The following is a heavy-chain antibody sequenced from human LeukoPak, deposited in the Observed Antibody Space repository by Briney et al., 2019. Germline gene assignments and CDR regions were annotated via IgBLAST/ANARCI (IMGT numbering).Heavy chain of an antibody. CDR1: GFSLSTSGMC. Sequence: ASGPTLVNPTQTLTLTCTFSGFSLSTSGMCVSWIRQPPGKALEWLARIDWDDDKYYSTSLKTRLTISKDTSKNQVVLTMTNMDPVDTATYYCARIGDTAPYFDYWGQGTLVTVSS. J-gene: IGHJ4*02. D-gene: IGHD5-18*01. CDR3: ARIGDTAPYFDY. V-gene: IGHV2-70*11. CDR2: IDWDDDK.